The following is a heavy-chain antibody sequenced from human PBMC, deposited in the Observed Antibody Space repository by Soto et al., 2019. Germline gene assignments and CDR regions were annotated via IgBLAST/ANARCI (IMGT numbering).Heavy chain of an antibody. J-gene: IGHJ5*02. CDR3: ARGGTPIAL. CDR1: GGTLRSHT. CDR2: IIPILGIA. V-gene: IGHV1-69*02. Sequence: GASRKVSFQAFGGTLRSHTISWVRQAPGQGLEWMGRIIPILGIANYAQKFQGRVTITADKSTSTAYMELSSLRSEDTAVYYCARGGTPIALWGQGTLVTVSS. D-gene: IGHD1-1*01.